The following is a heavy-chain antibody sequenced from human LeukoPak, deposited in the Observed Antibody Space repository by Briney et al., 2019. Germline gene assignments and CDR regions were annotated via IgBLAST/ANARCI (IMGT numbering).Heavy chain of an antibody. CDR3: ARDPEVRGVINYFDY. D-gene: IGHD3-10*01. J-gene: IGHJ4*02. V-gene: IGHV3-33*01. CDR1: GFTFSSYG. Sequence: GRSLRLSCAASGFTFSSYGMHWVRQAPGKGLKWVAVIWYDGSNKYYADSVKGRFTISRDNSKNTLYLQMNSLRAEDTAVYYCARDPEVRGVINYFDYWGQGTLVTVSS. CDR2: IWYDGSNK.